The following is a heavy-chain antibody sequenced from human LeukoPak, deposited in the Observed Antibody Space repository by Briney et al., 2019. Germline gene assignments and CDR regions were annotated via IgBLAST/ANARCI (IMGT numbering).Heavy chain of an antibody. CDR1: GFTFSNYS. CDR2: ISTRSGTI. CDR3: ARDRGGYEFFDS. V-gene: IGHV3-48*02. Sequence: GGSLRPSCAASGFTFSNYSMNWVRQAPGKGLEWVSYISTRSGTIYYTDSVKGRFTISRDNAKNSLYLQMNSLRDEDTAVYYCARDRGGYEFFDSWGQGILVTVSS. D-gene: IGHD5-12*01. J-gene: IGHJ4*02.